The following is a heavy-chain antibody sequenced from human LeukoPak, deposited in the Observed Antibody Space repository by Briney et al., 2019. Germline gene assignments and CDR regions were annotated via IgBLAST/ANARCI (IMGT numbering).Heavy chain of an antibody. CDR2: IDPSDSYT. CDR1: GYRFTSYW. J-gene: IGHJ4*02. CDR3: ARHPNLLYNWNDRCFDY. Sequence: GASLKISCKGSGYRFTSYWISWGRQMPGKGLEWMGRIDPSDSYTNYSPSFQGHVTISADKSISTAYLQWSSLKASDTAMYYCARHPNLLYNWNDRCFDYWGQGTLVTVSS. V-gene: IGHV5-10-1*01. D-gene: IGHD1-1*01.